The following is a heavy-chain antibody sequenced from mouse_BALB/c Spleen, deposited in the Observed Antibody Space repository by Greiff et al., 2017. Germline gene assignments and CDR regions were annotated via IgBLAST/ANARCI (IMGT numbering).Heavy chain of an antibody. Sequence: QVQLQQSGAELVRPGVSVKISCKGSGYTFTDYAMHWVKQSHAKSLEWIGVISTYYGDASYNQKFKGKATMTVDKSSSTAYMELARLTSEDSAIYYCARCDYYGSSPWFAYWGQGTLVTVSA. CDR1: GYTFTDYA. CDR2: ISTYYGDA. J-gene: IGHJ3*01. V-gene: IGHV1S137*01. CDR3: ARCDYYGSSPWFAY. D-gene: IGHD1-1*01.